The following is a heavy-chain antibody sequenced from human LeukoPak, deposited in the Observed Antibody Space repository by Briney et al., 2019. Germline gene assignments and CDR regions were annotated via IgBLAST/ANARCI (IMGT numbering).Heavy chain of an antibody. J-gene: IGHJ4*02. V-gene: IGHV1-8*01. D-gene: IGHD4-17*01. Sequence: ASVKVSCKASGYTFTAYDLNWVRQATGQGLEWMGWMNPKSANTGYAQKFQGRVTMTRDTSINTAYMEPSSLRSEDTAIYYCARGKLTHGDYVAVDFWGQGTLVTVSS. CDR1: GYTFTAYD. CDR3: ARGKLTHGDYVAVDF. CDR2: MNPKSANT.